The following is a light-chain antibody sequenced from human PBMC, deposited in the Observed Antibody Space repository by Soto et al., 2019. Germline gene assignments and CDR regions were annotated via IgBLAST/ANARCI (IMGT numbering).Light chain of an antibody. Sequence: DIVMTQSPDSLAVSLGERATINCKSSQSVLYSSNNKNYLVWYQQKPGQPPKLLLYWASTRESGVPDRFSGSGLGTDFTLPITGLQAEDVAVYYCQQYYSSPLTCVGGTKVEIK. CDR1: QSVLYSSNNKNY. V-gene: IGKV4-1*01. CDR3: QQYYSSPLT. CDR2: WAS. J-gene: IGKJ4*01.